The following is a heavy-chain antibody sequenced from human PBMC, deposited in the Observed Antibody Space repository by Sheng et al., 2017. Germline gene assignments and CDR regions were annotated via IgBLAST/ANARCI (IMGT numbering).Heavy chain of an antibody. CDR3: AVEMATIGFDY. D-gene: IGHD5-12*01. V-gene: IGHV3-33*01. Sequence: QVQLVESGGGVVQPGRSLRLSCAASGFTFSSYGMHWVRQAPGKGLEWVAVIWYDGSNKYYADSVKGRFTISRDNSKNTLYLQMNSLRAEDTAVYYCAVEMATIGFDYWGQGTLVTVSS. CDR2: IWYDGSNK. J-gene: IGHJ4*02. CDR1: GFTFSSYG.